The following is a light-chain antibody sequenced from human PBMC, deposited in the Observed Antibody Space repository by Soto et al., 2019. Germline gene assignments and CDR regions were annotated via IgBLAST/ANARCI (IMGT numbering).Light chain of an antibody. CDR3: PEYGSSPIR. CDR1: PCFRGL. J-gene: IGKJ5*01. CDR2: GAS. Sequence: VISQAAVLLTKSPGERATLACMASPCFRGLLAWYQQQPGQAPRLLISGASSRAPGIPATFSGSGSGTDFTLSMSRLEPEDFAVYCCPEYGSSPIRFGEVARLA. V-gene: IGKV3-20*01.